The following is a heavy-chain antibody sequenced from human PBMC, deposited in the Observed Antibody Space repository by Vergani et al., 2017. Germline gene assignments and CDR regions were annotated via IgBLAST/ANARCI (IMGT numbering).Heavy chain of an antibody. Sequence: EVQLVESGGGLVQPGGSLRLSCAASGFTFSSYSMNWVRQAPGKGLEWVSYMSSGDSIYYADSVKGRFTISRDNSKNTLYLEMNALRAEDTAVYYCARDFLTRVTTLDYYYMGVWGKGTTVTVSS. V-gene: IGHV3-48*01. J-gene: IGHJ6*03. CDR1: GFTFSSYS. CDR2: MSSGDSI. D-gene: IGHD1-1*01. CDR3: ARDFLTRVTTLDYYYMGV.